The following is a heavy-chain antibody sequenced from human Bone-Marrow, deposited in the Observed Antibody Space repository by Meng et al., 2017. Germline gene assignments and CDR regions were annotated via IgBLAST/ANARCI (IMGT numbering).Heavy chain of an antibody. CDR3: ARDPLQIDY. D-gene: IGHD4-11*01. CDR2: LYSAGST. V-gene: IGHV3-66*02. Sequence: GESLKISCAASGFTVRNNYMAWVRQAPGKGLEWVSFLYSAGSTYYADSVKGRFTVSRDNSKNILFLHMNGLRTDDTAVYYCARDPLQIDYWGQGTLVTVSS. CDR1: GFTVRNNY. J-gene: IGHJ4*02.